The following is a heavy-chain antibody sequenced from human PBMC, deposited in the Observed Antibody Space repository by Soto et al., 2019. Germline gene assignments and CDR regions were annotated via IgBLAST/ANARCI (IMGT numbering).Heavy chain of an antibody. D-gene: IGHD2-21*01. CDR3: TRVPLLWLSHPDAFDI. CDR2: IRSKAYGGTT. Sequence: GGSLRLSCTASGFTFGDYAMSWFRQAPGKGLEWVGFIRSKAYGGTTEYAASVKGRFTISRDDSKSIAYLQMNSLKTEDTAVYYCTRVPLLWLSHPDAFDIWGQGTMVTVSS. V-gene: IGHV3-49*03. CDR1: GFTFGDYA. J-gene: IGHJ3*02.